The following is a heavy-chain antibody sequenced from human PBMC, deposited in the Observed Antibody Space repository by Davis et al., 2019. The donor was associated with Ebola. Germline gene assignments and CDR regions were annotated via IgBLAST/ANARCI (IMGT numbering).Heavy chain of an antibody. V-gene: IGHV4-34*01. CDR3: ARWKLWGVPAATFDY. CDR2: INHSGST. D-gene: IGHD2-2*01. Sequence: MPSETLSLTCTVSGGSISSYYWSWIRQPPGKGLEWIGEINHSGSTNYNPSLKSRVTISLDTSKNQFSLKLSSVTAADTAVYYCARWKLWGVPAATFDYWGQGTLVTVSS. CDR1: GGSISSYY. J-gene: IGHJ4*02.